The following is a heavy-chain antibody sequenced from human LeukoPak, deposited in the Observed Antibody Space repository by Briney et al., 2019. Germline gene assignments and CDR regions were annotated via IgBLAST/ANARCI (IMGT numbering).Heavy chain of an antibody. V-gene: IGHV1-69*02. CDR3: ARPSLSGMVRGNWYFDL. CDR2: IIPILGIA. CDR1: GGTFSSYT. Sequence: ASVKVSCKASGGTFSSYTISWVRQAPGQGLGWMGRIIPILGIANYAQKFQGRVTITADKSTSTAYMELSSLRSEDTAVYYCARPSLSGMVRGNWYFDLWGRGTLVTVSS. D-gene: IGHD3-10*01. J-gene: IGHJ2*01.